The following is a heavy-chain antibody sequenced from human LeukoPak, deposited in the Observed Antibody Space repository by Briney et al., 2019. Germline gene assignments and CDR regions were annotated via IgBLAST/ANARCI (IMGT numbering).Heavy chain of an antibody. J-gene: IGHJ4*02. Sequence: SETLSLTCTLSGGSVSSSTFYWGWFRQPPGKGLDWIGSIYYIGSTYYNPSLRSRVTMSMDTSKNQFSLKLNSVTAADTAVYYCSTMSYTGDWHWNFDYWGQGALVTVSS. CDR1: GGSVSSSTFY. CDR3: STMSYTGDWHWNFDY. D-gene: IGHD2-21*02. CDR2: IYYIGST. V-gene: IGHV4-39*01.